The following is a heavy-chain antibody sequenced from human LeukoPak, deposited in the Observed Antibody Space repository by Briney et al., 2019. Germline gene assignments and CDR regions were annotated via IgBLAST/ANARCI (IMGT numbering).Heavy chain of an antibody. D-gene: IGHD6-13*01. CDR3: AREVTQQLVSKFDY. V-gene: IGHV3-21*06. CDR2: IDSSGGYM. CDR1: GFTFNTYS. J-gene: IGHJ4*02. Sequence: PGGSLRLSCEASGFTFNTYSMNWARQAPGKGLEWVSSIDSSGGYMFYADSVKGRFIISRDNAKDSLYLQMNSLRAEDTAVYYCAREVTQQLVSKFDYWGQGTLVTVSS.